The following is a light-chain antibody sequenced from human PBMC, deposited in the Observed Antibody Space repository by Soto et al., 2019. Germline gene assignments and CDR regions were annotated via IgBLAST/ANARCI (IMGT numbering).Light chain of an antibody. CDR1: QSVSSNY. J-gene: IGKJ4*01. Sequence: EIVLTQSPGTLSLSPGERATLSCRASQSVSSNYLAWYQQKPGQAPRLLLYGASRRATRIPDRFSGSGSGTHFTLTISRLEPEDFAVYFCQQYGGSPTFGGGTKVEIK. V-gene: IGKV3-20*01. CDR3: QQYGGSPT. CDR2: GAS.